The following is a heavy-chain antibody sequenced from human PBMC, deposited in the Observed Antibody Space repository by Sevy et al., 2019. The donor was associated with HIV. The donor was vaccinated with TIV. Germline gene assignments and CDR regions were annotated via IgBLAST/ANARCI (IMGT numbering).Heavy chain of an antibody. CDR2: MYHRGTT. V-gene: IGHV4-4*02. Sequence: SETLSLTCTVSGDSIISSRWWSWFRQSPGKGLEWIGDMYHRGTTNYSPSLKNRVIMSVDKSKNQFSLKLTSVTVADTAVYYCAAAAGTDILGYYFDSWGQGIPVTVSS. CDR3: AAAAGTDILGYYFDS. J-gene: IGHJ4*02. D-gene: IGHD6-25*01. CDR1: GDSIISSRW.